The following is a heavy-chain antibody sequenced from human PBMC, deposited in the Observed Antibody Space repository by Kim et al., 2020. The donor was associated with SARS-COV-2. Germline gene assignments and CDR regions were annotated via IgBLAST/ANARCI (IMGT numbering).Heavy chain of an antibody. Sequence: NPSLKRRVTISVDTSKNQFSLKLSSVTAADTAVYYCARLLTIFGVVWFDYWGQGTLVTVSS. V-gene: IGHV4-39*01. CDR3: ARLLTIFGVVWFDY. J-gene: IGHJ4*02. D-gene: IGHD3-3*01.